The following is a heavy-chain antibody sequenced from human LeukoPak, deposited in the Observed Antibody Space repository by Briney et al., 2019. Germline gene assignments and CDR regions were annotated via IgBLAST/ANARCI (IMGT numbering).Heavy chain of an antibody. CDR2: IYTSGST. J-gene: IGHJ6*03. CDR1: GGSISSGSYY. Sequence: PSGTLSLTSTVSGGSISSGSYYWSWIRLPAGKGLEWIGRIYTSGSTNYNPSLKSRVTISVDTSKNQFSLKLSSVTAADTAVYYCASGRRPIGYYMDVWGKGTTVTVSS. D-gene: IGHD1-26*01. V-gene: IGHV4-61*02. CDR3: ASGRRPIGYYMDV.